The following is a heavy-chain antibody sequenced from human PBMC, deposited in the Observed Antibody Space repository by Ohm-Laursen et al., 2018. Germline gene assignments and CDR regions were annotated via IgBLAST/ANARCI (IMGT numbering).Heavy chain of an antibody. CDR1: GFTFSSYA. V-gene: IGHV3-23*01. D-gene: IGHD5-12*01. J-gene: IGHJ4*02. CDR3: AKGRIVATTYFDY. Sequence: SLRLSCAASGFTFSSYAMSWVRQAPGKGLEWVSAISGSGGSTYYADSVKGRFTISRDNSKNTLYLQMNSLRAEDTAVYYCAKGRIVATTYFDYWGQGTLVTVSS. CDR2: ISGSGGST.